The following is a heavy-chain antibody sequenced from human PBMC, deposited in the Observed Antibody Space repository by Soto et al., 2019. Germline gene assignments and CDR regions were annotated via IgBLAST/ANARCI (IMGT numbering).Heavy chain of an antibody. Sequence: GASVKISCKASGGTFSSYAISWVRQAPVQGLEWMGGIIPIFGTANYAQKFQGRVTIIADESTSTAYMELSSLRSEDTAVYYCAGGLSSGYYPDYYYGMDVWGQGTTVTDSS. V-gene: IGHV1-69*13. CDR3: AGGLSSGYYPDYYYGMDV. CDR2: IIPIFGTA. CDR1: GGTFSSYA. J-gene: IGHJ6*02. D-gene: IGHD3-22*01.